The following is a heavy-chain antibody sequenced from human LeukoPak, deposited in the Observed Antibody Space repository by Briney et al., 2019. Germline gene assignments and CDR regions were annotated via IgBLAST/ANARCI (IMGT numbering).Heavy chain of an antibody. CDR3: AREARRGTNFDY. CDR2: ISSSISII. CDR1: GFTFSDYS. J-gene: IGHJ4*02. Sequence: GGSLRLSCAASGFTFSDYSMNSVRQAPGKGLEWVSLISSSISIIYYADSVKGRFTISRDNTQNSVYLQMNSLRAEETAVYYCAREARRGTNFDYWGQGTQVTVSS. V-gene: IGHV3-48*01.